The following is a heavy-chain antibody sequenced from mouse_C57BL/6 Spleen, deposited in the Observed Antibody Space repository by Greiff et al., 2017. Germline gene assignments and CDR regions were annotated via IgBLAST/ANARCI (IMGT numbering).Heavy chain of an antibody. D-gene: IGHD2-4*01. CDR3: ATTFYYDYLAY. Sequence: QVQLKQSGAELVRPGASVKLSCKASGYTFTDYDINWVKQRPGQGLEWIGRIYPGSGNTYYNEKFKGKATLTAEKSSSTAYMELSSLTSEDSAVNFCATTFYYDYLAYWGQGTLVTVSA. J-gene: IGHJ3*01. CDR2: IYPGSGNT. V-gene: IGHV1-76*01. CDR1: GYTFTDYD.